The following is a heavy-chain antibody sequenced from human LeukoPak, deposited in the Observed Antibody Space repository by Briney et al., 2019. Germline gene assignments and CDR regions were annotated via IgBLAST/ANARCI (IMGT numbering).Heavy chain of an antibody. CDR3: ARDFAGVTARSEYFQH. CDR1: GFTFSTYW. CDR2: INSDGSRT. Sequence: PGGSLRLSCAASGFTFSTYWMHWVRQAPGKGLVWVSRINSDGSRTTYADSVKGRFTISRDNAKNTLYLQMNSLRAEDTAVYYCARDFAGVTARSEYFQHWGQGTLVTVAT. V-gene: IGHV3-74*01. J-gene: IGHJ1*01. D-gene: IGHD3-16*01.